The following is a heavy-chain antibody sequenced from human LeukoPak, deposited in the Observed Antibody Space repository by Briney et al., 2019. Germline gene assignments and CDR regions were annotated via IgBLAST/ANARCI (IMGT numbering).Heavy chain of an antibody. CDR1: GGTFSSYA. D-gene: IGHD5-18*01. V-gene: IGHV1-69*13. CDR3: AKDPAMGLVDY. J-gene: IGHJ4*02. Sequence: GASVKVSCKASGGTFSSYAISWVRQAPGQGLEWMGGIIPIFGTANYAQKFQGRVTITADESTSTAYMELSSLRSEDTAVYYCAKDPAMGLVDYWGQGTLVTVSS. CDR2: IIPIFGTA.